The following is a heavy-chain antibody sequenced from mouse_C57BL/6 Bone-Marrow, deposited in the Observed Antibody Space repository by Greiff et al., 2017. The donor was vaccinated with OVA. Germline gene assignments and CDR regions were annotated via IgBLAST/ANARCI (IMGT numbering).Heavy chain of an antibody. CDR1: GYTFTSYW. V-gene: IGHV1-55*01. CDR3: ALRYDVAMDD. Sequence: VQLQQPGAELVKPGASVKMSCKASGYTFTSYWITWVKQRPGQGLEWIGDIYPGSGSTNYNEKFKSKATLTVDTSSSTAYMQRSSLTSEDSAVYYGALRYDVAMDDWGQGTSVTVSS. D-gene: IGHD2-12*01. CDR2: IYPGSGST. J-gene: IGHJ4*01.